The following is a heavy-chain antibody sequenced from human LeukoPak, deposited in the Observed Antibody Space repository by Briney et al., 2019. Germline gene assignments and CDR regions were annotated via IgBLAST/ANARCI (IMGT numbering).Heavy chain of an antibody. CDR2: INLDGSQK. J-gene: IGHJ4*02. CDR1: GFTFXNYW. Sequence: SLXLSXAAXGFTFXNYWMAWVRQAPGKGPEWVANINLDGSQKYYVDSVKGRFTISRDNAENSLYLQMNSLRAEDTALYYCARKRPNYFDYWGQGTLVTVSS. V-gene: IGHV3-7*01. CDR3: ARKRPNYFDY.